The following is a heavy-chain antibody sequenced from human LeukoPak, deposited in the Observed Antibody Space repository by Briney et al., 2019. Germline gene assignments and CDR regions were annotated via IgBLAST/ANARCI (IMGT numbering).Heavy chain of an antibody. Sequence: KPSETLSLTCTLSGGSISSSSYYWGWLRQPPGKGLEWIGYIYYRGSTNYNPSLKSRVTFSVDTSKNQFSLKLNSVTAADTAVYYCARGGDYGDLRYFDYWGQGTLVTVSS. V-gene: IGHV4-61*05. D-gene: IGHD4-17*01. CDR3: ARGGDYGDLRYFDY. CDR2: IYYRGST. CDR1: GGSISSSSYY. J-gene: IGHJ4*02.